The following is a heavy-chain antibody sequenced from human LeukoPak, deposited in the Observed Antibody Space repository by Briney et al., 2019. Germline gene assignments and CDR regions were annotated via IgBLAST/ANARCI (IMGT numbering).Heavy chain of an antibody. CDR2: IIPILGIA. V-gene: IGHV1-69*04. Sequence: SVKVSCKASGGTFSSYAISWVRQAPGQGLEWMGRIIPILGIANYAQKFQGRVTVTADKSTSTAYMELSSLRSEDTAVYYCARGYYCSGGSCGWFDPWGQGTLVTVSS. D-gene: IGHD2-15*01. CDR1: GGTFSSYA. CDR3: ARGYYCSGGSCGWFDP. J-gene: IGHJ5*02.